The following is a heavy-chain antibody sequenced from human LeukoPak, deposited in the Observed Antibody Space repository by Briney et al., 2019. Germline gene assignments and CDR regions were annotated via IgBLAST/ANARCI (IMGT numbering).Heavy chain of an antibody. J-gene: IGHJ4*02. CDR1: GFTFSSYW. V-gene: IGHV3-66*01. Sequence: GGSLRLSCAASGFTFSSYWMHWVRQAPGKGLEWVSVIYRGGSTYYADSVKGRFTISRDNSKNTLYLQMNSLRAEDTAVYYCARARVSRDGYNCCYFDYWGQGTLVTVSS. CDR2: IYRGGST. CDR3: ARARVSRDGYNCCYFDY. D-gene: IGHD5-24*01.